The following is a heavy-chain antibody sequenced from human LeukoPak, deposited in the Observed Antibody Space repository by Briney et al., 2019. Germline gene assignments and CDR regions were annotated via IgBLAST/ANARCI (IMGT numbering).Heavy chain of an antibody. J-gene: IGHJ3*02. CDR2: IYPGDPDT. CDR1: GYSFTSYW. Sequence: GESLKISCKGSGYSFTSYWIGWVRQMPGKGLEWMGIIYPGDPDTTYSPSFQGQVTISADKSISTAYLQWSSLKASDTAMYYCARQVVVVVAANNDAFDIWGQGTMVTVSS. CDR3: ARQVVVVVAANNDAFDI. V-gene: IGHV5-51*01. D-gene: IGHD2-15*01.